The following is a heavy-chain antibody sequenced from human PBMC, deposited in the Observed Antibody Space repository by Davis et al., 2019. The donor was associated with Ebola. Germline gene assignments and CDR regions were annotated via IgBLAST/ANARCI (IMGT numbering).Heavy chain of an antibody. CDR3: ARGTYIQPFDY. J-gene: IGHJ4*02. CDR1: GDSITNGAYT. V-gene: IGHV4-30-2*01. CDR2: TYHSGSA. Sequence: LRLSCTVSGDSITNGAYTWTWLRQPPGRGLEWIGYTYHSGSAHYHSSLESRVAISVDTSKNQFSLRLTSVTAADTAVYYCARGTYIQPFDYWGQGTLVTVSS. D-gene: IGHD5-18*01.